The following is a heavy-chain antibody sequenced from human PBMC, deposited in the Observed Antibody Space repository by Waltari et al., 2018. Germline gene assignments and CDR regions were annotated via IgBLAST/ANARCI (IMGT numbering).Heavy chain of an antibody. CDR1: GGSVSSGSYY. V-gene: IGHV4-61*01. CDR2: IYYSGST. CDR3: ASTDYGDYEEIGSQTIMGY. Sequence: QVQLQESGPGLVKPSETLSLTCTVSGGSVSSGSYYWSWIRQPPGKGLEWIGYIYYSGSTNYNPSLKSRVTISVDTSKNQFSLKLSSVTAADTAVYYCASTDYGDYEEIGSQTIMGYWGQGTLVTVSS. J-gene: IGHJ4*02. D-gene: IGHD4-17*01.